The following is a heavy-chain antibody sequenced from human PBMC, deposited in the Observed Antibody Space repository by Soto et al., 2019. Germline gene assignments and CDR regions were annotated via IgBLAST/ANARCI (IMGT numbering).Heavy chain of an antibody. CDR2: ISGSGNST. D-gene: IGHD1-26*01. CDR1: GFTFSNYA. V-gene: IGHV3-23*01. CDR3: ARDVWELLRGFDP. J-gene: IGHJ5*02. Sequence: VQLLESGGGLVQPGGSLRLSCAVSGFTFSNYAMSWVRQAPGKGLEWVSAISGSGNSTNYADSVKGRFTISRDNSKNTVYLQMNSLRAEDTAVDYCARDVWELLRGFDPWCQGTLVTVSS.